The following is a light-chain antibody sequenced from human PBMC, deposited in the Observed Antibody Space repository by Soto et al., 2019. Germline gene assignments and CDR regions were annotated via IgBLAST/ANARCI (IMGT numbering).Light chain of an antibody. CDR2: AAF. CDR1: QTINTY. Sequence: DIQMTQSPSSLSTSVGDRVTITCRASQTINTYLNWYQQKLGKAPKLLIYAAFTLQSGVPSRFSGSGSGTDITLTSSSLQTEDFATYYCQQSYSIPRTFGLGTKLQIK. J-gene: IGKJ2*01. CDR3: QQSYSIPRT. V-gene: IGKV1-39*01.